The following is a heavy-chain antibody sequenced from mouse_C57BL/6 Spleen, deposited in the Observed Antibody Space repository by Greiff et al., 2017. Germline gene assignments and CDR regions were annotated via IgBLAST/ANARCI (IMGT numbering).Heavy chain of an antibody. D-gene: IGHD2-4*01. CDR2: IYPGDGDT. CDR1: GYAFSSYW. Sequence: VKLMESGAELVKPGASVKISCKASGYAFSSYWMNWVKQRPGKGLEWIGQIYPGDGDTNYNGKFKGKATLTADKSSSTAYMQLSSLTSDDSAVYFCARRDYGGFAYWGQGTLVTVAA. V-gene: IGHV1-80*01. CDR3: ARRDYGGFAY. J-gene: IGHJ3*01.